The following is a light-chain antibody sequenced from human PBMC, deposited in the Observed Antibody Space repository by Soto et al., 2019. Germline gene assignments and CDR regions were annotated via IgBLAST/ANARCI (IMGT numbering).Light chain of an antibody. CDR1: QGISNY. CDR3: QKYDSAPWT. J-gene: IGKJ1*01. V-gene: IGKV1-27*01. CDR2: TAS. Sequence: DIPMTQSPSSLSASVRDRVTITCRASQGISNYLAWYQQKPGKVPKLLIYTASTLQSGVPSRFSGSGSGTDFTLTISSLQPEDVATYYCQKYDSAPWTFGQGTKVEIK.